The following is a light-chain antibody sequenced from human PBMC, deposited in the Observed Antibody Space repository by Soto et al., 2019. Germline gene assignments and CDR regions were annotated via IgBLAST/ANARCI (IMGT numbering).Light chain of an antibody. CDR1: QSVSSSY. Sequence: EILLTQSPGTLSLSPGERATLSCRASQSVSSSYLAWYQQKPGQAPKLLIYVASSRDTGIPDRLSGSGSGTGFTLAIRRLEPEDWVVYYCQQYGNSLRAFGQGTKVEIK. CDR2: VAS. CDR3: QQYGNSLRA. V-gene: IGKV3-20*01. J-gene: IGKJ1*01.